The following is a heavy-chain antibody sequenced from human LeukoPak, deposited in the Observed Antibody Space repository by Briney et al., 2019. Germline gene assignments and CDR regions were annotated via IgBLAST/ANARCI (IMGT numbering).Heavy chain of an antibody. CDR2: IYTSGST. Sequence: ASETLSLTCTVSGNSFSGYYWSWIRQPAGKGLEWIGRIYTSGSTTYNPSLKSRVTMSVDTSKNQFSLNLMSVTAADTAVYYGTRDTGTTGEVKFDPWGQGTLVTVSS. D-gene: IGHD4-17*01. CDR3: TRDTGTTGEVKFDP. J-gene: IGHJ5*02. V-gene: IGHV4-4*07. CDR1: GNSFSGYY.